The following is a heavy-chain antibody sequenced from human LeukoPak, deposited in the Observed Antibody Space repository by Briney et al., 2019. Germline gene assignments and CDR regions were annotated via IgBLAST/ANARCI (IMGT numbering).Heavy chain of an antibody. V-gene: IGHV3-23*01. Sequence: GGSLRLSCAASGFTFSSCAMSWVRQAPGKGLEWVSAISGSGGSTYYADSVKGRFTISRDNSKNTLYLQMNSLRAEDTAVYYCAKGRFLEWLASFDYWGQGTLVTVSS. CDR2: ISGSGGST. D-gene: IGHD3-3*01. CDR1: GFTFSSCA. CDR3: AKGRFLEWLASFDY. J-gene: IGHJ4*02.